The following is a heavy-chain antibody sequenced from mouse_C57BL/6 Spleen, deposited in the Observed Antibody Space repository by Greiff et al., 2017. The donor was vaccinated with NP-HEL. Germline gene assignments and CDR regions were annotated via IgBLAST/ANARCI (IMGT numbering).Heavy chain of an antibody. D-gene: IGHD2-5*01. V-gene: IGHV1-61*01. CDR2: IYPSDSET. Sequence: QVQLKQPGAELVRPGSSVKLSCKASGYTFTSYWMDWVKQRPGQGLEWIGNIYPSDSETHYNQKFKDKATLTVDKSSSTAYMQLSSLTSEDSAVYYGAGSKGGFAYWGQGTLVTVSA. CDR1: GYTFTSYW. CDR3: AGSKGGFAY. J-gene: IGHJ3*01.